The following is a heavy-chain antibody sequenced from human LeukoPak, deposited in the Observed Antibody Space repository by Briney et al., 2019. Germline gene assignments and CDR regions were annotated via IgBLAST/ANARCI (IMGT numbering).Heavy chain of an antibody. Sequence: SSETLSLTCAVYGGSFSGYYWSWIRQPPGKGLEWIGEINHSGSANYNPSLKSRVTLSIDKSKNQFSLNLNSVTAADTAVYYCARARRDSGFYKVDYWGQGTLVTVSS. CDR2: INHSGSA. J-gene: IGHJ4*02. CDR3: ARARRDSGFYKVDY. D-gene: IGHD3-3*01. CDR1: GGSFSGYY. V-gene: IGHV4-34*01.